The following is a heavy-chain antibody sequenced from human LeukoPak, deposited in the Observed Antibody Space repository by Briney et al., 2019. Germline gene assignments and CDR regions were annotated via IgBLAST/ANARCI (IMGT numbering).Heavy chain of an antibody. CDR1: GGSFSGYY. CDR2: INHSGST. CDR3: ARVSGWDDAFDI. V-gene: IGHV4-34*01. Sequence: SETLSLTCAVYGGSFSGYYWSWIRQPPGKGLEWIGEINHSGSTNYNPSLKSRVTISVDTSKNQFSLKLSSVTAADTAVYYCARVSGWDDAFDIWGQGTMVTVSS. J-gene: IGHJ3*02. D-gene: IGHD3-10*01.